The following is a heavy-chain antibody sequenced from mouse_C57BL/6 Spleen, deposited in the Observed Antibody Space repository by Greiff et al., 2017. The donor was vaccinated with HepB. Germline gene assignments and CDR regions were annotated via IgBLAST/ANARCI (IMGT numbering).Heavy chain of an antibody. Sequence: VQGVESGAELARPGASVKLSCKAPGYTFTSYGISWVMQRTGQGLEWIGEIYPRSGNTYYNEKYKGKTTLTADDTSSTAYMELRSLTSEDSAVYFCARLYSNYEASAMDYWGQGTSVTVSS. J-gene: IGHJ4*01. D-gene: IGHD2-5*01. CDR3: ARLYSNYEASAMDY. V-gene: IGHV1-81*01. CDR1: GYTFTSYG. CDR2: IYPRSGNT.